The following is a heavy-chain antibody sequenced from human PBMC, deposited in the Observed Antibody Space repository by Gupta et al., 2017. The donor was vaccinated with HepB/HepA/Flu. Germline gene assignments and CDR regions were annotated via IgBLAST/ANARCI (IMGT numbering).Heavy chain of an antibody. D-gene: IGHD6-13*01. CDR2: ISSSSLSI. CDR1: GFTFTDYY. Sequence: QVQLVESGGGLVKPGGSLRLSCAASGFTFTDYYMIWIRQAPGKGLEWISYISSSSLSIYYADAVKGRFTISRDNAKNSLYLQMSSLTADDTAVYYCARSRDSTSWLHFDYWGQGTLVTVSS. V-gene: IGHV3-11*01. CDR3: ARSRDSTSWLHFDY. J-gene: IGHJ4*02.